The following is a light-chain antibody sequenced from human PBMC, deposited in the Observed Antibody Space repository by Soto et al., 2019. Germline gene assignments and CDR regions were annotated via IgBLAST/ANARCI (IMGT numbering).Light chain of an antibody. CDR1: QSVTSNY. CDR3: QQYGGSPRVT. V-gene: IGKV3-20*01. Sequence: EIVLTQSPGTLSLSPGDRATLSCRASQSVTSNYLAWYQQKPGQAPRLLIYGASSRATGIPDRFSGSGSGTDFTLTISRLEPEDFAVYYCQQYGGSPRVTFGGGTKVE. CDR2: GAS. J-gene: IGKJ4*01.